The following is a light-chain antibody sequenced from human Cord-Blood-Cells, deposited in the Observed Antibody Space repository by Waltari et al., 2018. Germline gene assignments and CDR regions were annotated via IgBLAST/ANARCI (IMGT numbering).Light chain of an antibody. CDR3: QQYGSSWT. J-gene: IGKJ1*01. V-gene: IGKV3-20*01. Sequence: EIVLTQSPGTLSLSPGERATLSCRASQSVSSSYLALYQQKPGQAPRLLIYGASSRDTGIPDRFSGSGSGTDFTLTISRLEPEDFAVYYCQQYGSSWTFGQGTKVEIK. CDR1: QSVSSSY. CDR2: GAS.